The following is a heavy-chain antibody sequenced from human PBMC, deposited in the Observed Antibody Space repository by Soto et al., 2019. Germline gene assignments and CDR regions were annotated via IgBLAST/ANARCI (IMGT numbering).Heavy chain of an antibody. CDR2: ISARGGSS. CDR1: GFSFKSYA. Sequence: EVQLLESGGGLVQPGGSLRLSCAAYGFSFKSYAMVWVRQAPGKGLEWVSVISARGGSSYFADSVKGRFTISRDNSKNVLSLEMNSLSAEDTAIYFCAKGSIEYSASVDNWGQGTLVLVSS. V-gene: IGHV3-23*01. CDR3: AKGSIEYSASVDN. D-gene: IGHD5-12*01. J-gene: IGHJ4*02.